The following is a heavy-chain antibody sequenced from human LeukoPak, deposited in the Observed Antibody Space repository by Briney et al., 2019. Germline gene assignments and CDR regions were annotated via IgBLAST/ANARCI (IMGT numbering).Heavy chain of an antibody. D-gene: IGHD3-10*01. Sequence: GASVKVSCKASGGTFSSYAISWVRQAPGQGLEWMGGIIPIFGTANYAQKFQGRVTITTDESTSTAYMELSSLRSEDTAVYYCATPHYGSGSYYNLDYWGQGTMVTVSS. CDR1: GGTFSSYA. CDR2: IIPIFGTA. CDR3: ATPHYGSGSYYNLDY. J-gene: IGHJ4*02. V-gene: IGHV1-69*05.